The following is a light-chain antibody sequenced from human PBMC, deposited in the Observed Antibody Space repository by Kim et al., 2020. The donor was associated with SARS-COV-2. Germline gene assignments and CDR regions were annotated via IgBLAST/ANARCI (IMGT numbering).Light chain of an antibody. CDR3: QAWDSTTVV. Sequence: VSPGQTATITCSGHDLGDKYVSWYQQKPGQSPVLVINEDTKRPSGIPERFSGSNAGNAATLTIGGTQAMDEADYYCQAWDSTTVVFGGGTQLTVL. CDR1: DLGDKY. J-gene: IGLJ2*01. V-gene: IGLV3-1*01. CDR2: EDT.